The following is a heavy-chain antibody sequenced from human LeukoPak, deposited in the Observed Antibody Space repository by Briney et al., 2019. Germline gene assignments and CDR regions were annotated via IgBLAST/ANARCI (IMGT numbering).Heavy chain of an antibody. CDR1: GFSFNTNY. V-gene: IGHV3-66*01. CDR3: ARGKTSDDIVEDAFDI. D-gene: IGHD2-15*01. Sequence: GGSLRLSCAASGFSFNTNYMTWVRQAPGKGLEWVSVLYADSVKDRFTISRDYSQNTLLLQMNNLRAEDTALYYCARGKTSDDIVEDAFDIWGQGTMVAVSS. CDR2: LY. J-gene: IGHJ3*02.